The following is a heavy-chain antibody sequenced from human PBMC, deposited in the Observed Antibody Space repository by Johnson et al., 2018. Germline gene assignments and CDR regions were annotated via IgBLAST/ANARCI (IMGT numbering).Heavy chain of an antibody. J-gene: IGHJ3*01. D-gene: IGHD3-22*01. CDR1: GFTFSSYA. V-gene: IGHV3-23*04. Sequence: VQLVESGGGVVQPGGSLRLSCAASGFTFSSYAMSWVRQAPGKGLEWVSAISGSGGGTYYADSVKGRFTISRDNSKNTLYLQRNSLRAEDTAVDYCAKDQIAMIVVVEAFDVWGHGTMGTVSS. CDR3: AKDQIAMIVVVEAFDV. CDR2: ISGSGGGT.